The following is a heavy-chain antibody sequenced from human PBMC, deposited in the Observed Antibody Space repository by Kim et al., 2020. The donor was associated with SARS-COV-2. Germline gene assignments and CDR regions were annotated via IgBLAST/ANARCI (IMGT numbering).Heavy chain of an antibody. D-gene: IGHD3-16*01. CDR3: ARQYGPWGEVVPLYYYYYMDV. Sequence: SETLSLTCTVSGGSISSSNYYWGWIRQPPGKGLEWIGSVYYSGSTYYNPSLESRVTISVDTSKNQFSLRLSSVTAADTAVYYCARQYGPWGEVVPLYYYYYMDVWGKGTTVTVAS. CDR1: GGSISSSNYY. V-gene: IGHV4-39*01. J-gene: IGHJ6*03. CDR2: VYYSGST.